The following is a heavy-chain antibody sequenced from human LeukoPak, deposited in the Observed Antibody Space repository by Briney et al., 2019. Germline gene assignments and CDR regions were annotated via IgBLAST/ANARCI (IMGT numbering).Heavy chain of an antibody. CDR1: GGSISSGGYY. Sequence: SQTLSLTCTVSGGSISSGGYYWSWIRQHPGKGLEWIGYIYYSGSTYYNPSLKSRVTISVDTSKNQFSLKLSSVTAADTAVYYCASDGRALLSLGVAAAGTDYYYYMDVWGKGTTVTVSS. CDR2: IYYSGST. V-gene: IGHV4-31*03. CDR3: ASDGRALLSLGVAAAGTDYYYYMDV. D-gene: IGHD6-13*01. J-gene: IGHJ6*03.